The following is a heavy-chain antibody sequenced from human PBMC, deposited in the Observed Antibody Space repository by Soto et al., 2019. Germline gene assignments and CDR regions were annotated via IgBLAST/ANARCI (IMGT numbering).Heavy chain of an antibody. D-gene: IGHD2-2*01. J-gene: IGHJ6*02. Sequence: PSETLSLTCTVSGGSISSYYWSWIRQPPGKGLEWIGYIYNSGSTNYNPSLKSRVTISVDTSKNQFSLKLSSVTAADSAVYYCARDDHIVVVPTSLGAMDVWGQGTTVTVS. CDR1: GGSISSYY. CDR3: ARDDHIVVVPTSLGAMDV. V-gene: IGHV4-59*01. CDR2: IYNSGST.